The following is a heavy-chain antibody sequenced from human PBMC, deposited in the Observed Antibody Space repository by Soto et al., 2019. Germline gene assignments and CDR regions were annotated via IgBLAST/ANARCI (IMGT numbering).Heavy chain of an antibody. V-gene: IGHV4-34*01. CDR3: ARGYLGIAARLKRYYYMVV. J-gene: IGHJ6*03. CDR1: GGSFSGYY. D-gene: IGHD6-6*01. Sequence: SETLSLTCAVYGGSFSGYYWSWIRQPPGKGLEWIGEINHSGSTNYNPSLKSRVTISVDTSKNQFSLKLSSVTAADTAVYYCARGYLGIAARLKRYYYMVVWGKGTTVTVSS. CDR2: INHSGST.